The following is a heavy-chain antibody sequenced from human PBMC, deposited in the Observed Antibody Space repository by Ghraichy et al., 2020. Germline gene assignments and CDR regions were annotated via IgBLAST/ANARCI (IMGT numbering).Heavy chain of an antibody. J-gene: IGHJ3*02. CDR1: GGSVTSYH. D-gene: IGHD3-3*01. V-gene: IGHV4-59*02. CDR2: IYYSGST. Sequence: SQTLSLTCTVYGGSVTSYHWSWLRQSPGKGLEWIGYIYYSGSTNYNPSLKSRVTISIDTSKNQFSLKLSSVTAADTAVYYCANTYDFWSGYSFGAFDIWGPGAMVTVSS. CDR3: ANTYDFWSGYSFGAFDI.